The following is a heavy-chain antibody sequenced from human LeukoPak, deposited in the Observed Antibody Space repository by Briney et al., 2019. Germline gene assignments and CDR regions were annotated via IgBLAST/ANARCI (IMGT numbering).Heavy chain of an antibody. D-gene: IGHD3-22*01. J-gene: IGHJ4*02. CDR2: TSGSGGST. CDR1: GFTFSSYA. V-gene: IGHV3-23*01. CDR3: ANATHYYDSGGYLFYFDY. Sequence: GGSLTLSCAASGFTFSSYAMSWVRQAPGKGLDWVSATSGSGGSTYYADSVKGRFTISRDNSNNTMYLQMNSLRAEDTAVSSCANATHYYDSGGYLFYFDYWGQGTLVTVSS.